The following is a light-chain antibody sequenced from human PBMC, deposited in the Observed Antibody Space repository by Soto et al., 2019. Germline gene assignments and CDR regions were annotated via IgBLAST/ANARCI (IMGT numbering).Light chain of an antibody. CDR2: DAS. CDR1: QSINRH. V-gene: IGKV3-11*01. J-gene: IGKJ4*01. CDR3: QQRSNWPPVT. Sequence: EIVLTQSPATLSLSPGEIDTLSCRASQSINRHLAWYRQKPGQAPRLLIYDASNRATGIPARFSGSGSGTDFTLTISSLEPEDFGVYYCQQRSNWPPVTFGGGTKVEIK.